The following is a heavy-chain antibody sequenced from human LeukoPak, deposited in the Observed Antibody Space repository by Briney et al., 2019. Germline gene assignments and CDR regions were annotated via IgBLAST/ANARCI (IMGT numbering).Heavy chain of an antibody. D-gene: IGHD1-7*01. CDR3: ARGVISGTRDYYYYYMDV. CDR1: GFTFSSYA. CDR2: ISSSSSYI. Sequence: GGSLRLSCAASGFTFSSYAMSWVRQAPGKGLEWVSSISSSSSYIYYADSVKGRFTISRDNAKNSLYLQMNSLRAEDTAVYYCARGVISGTRDYYYYYMDVWGKGTTVTVSS. J-gene: IGHJ6*03. V-gene: IGHV3-21*01.